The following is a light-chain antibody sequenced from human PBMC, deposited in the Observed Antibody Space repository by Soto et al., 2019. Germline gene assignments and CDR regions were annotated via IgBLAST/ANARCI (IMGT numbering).Light chain of an antibody. CDR2: EAS. Sequence: DIHMTQSPSTLSASVGDRVTITCRASQSISRWLACYQQKPGKAPKLLIYEASILQTGVPSRCSGSGSVTEFTLAISSLQPDDFATYYCQQYSSYPRWTFGQGTKVDIK. CDR1: QSISRW. V-gene: IGKV1-5*03. CDR3: QQYSSYPRWT. J-gene: IGKJ1*01.